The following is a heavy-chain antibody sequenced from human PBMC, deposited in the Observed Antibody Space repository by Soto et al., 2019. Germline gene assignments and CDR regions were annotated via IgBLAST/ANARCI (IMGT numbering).Heavy chain of an antibody. J-gene: IGHJ6*02. D-gene: IGHD3-10*01. Sequence: PSEPLSLTCTVSCDSVTSVSAYCIWMRQTPGQGLESIGYLYYTGSADYNPSLGSRVTISIDKSKNQLSLKLTYVTAADTAVYYCARGVGFGYYYYHMDLWGQGTTVT. CDR3: ARGVGFGYYYYHMDL. CDR1: CDSVTSVSAY. V-gene: IGHV4-61*01. CDR2: LYYTGSA.